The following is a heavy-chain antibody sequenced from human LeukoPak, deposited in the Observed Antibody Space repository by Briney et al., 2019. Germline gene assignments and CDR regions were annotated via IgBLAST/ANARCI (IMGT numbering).Heavy chain of an antibody. V-gene: IGHV5-51*01. CDR2: IYPDDSDT. Sequence: GESLKISCKGSGYSFTSYWIGWVRQMLGKGLEWMGIIYPDDSDTRYSPSFQGQVTISADKSISTAYLQWSSLKASDTAIYYCARRITAVAPFDYWGQGTLVTVSS. J-gene: IGHJ4*02. CDR1: GYSFTSYW. CDR3: ARRITAVAPFDY. D-gene: IGHD6-13*01.